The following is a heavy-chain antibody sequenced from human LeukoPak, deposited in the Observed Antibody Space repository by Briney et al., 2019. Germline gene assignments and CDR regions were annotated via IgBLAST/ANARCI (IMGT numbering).Heavy chain of an antibody. CDR3: AKAPRIVVVTAADY. V-gene: IGHV3-23*01. D-gene: IGHD2-21*02. CDR2: ISGSGGST. CDR1: GFTFSSYA. Sequence: GGSLRLSCAASGFTFSSYAMSWVRQAPGKGLEWVSAISGSGGSTYYADSVKGRSTISRDNSKNTLYLQMNSLRAEDTAVYYCAKAPRIVVVTAADYWGQGTLVTVSS. J-gene: IGHJ4*02.